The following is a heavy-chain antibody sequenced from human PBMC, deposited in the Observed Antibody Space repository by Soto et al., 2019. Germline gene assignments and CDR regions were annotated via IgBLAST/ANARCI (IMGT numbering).Heavy chain of an antibody. CDR1: GYTFTGYY. J-gene: IGHJ4*02. CDR3: AITRPPTAYDDGDYFYFDY. D-gene: IGHD4-17*01. CDR2: INPNSGGT. V-gene: IGHV1-2*02. Sequence: ASVKVSCRASGYTFTGYYMHWVRQAPGQGLEWMGWINPNSGGTNYAQKFQGRVTMTRDTSISTAYMELSRLRSDHTAVYYCAITRPPTAYDDGDYFYFDYLGQRTLVAFSS.